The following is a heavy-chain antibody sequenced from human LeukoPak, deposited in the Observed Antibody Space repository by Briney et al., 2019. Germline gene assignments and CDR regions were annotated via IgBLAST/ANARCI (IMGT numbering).Heavy chain of an antibody. D-gene: IGHD3-9*01. CDR3: EKVPRQHDNWLDP. J-gene: IGHJ5*02. CDR1: GFTFSSHS. V-gene: IGHV3-48*01. CDR2: ISSSSTII. Sequence: PGGSLRLSCAASGFTFSSHSMNWVRQAPGKGLKWISYISSSSTIIHYADSVKGRFTISRDDAKNSPYLQMNSLRAEDTAIYYCEKVPRQHDNWLDPWGQGTLVTVS.